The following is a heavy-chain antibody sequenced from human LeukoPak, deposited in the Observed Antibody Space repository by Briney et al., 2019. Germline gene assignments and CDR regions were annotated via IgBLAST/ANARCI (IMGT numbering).Heavy chain of an antibody. Sequence: SETLSLTCAVYDVSFSGYYWGWIRQPPGQGLEWIGSIYYSGSTYYNPSLKSRVTISVDTSKNQFSLKLSSVTAADTAVYYCARRVVAARSVEYYFDYWGQGTLVTVSS. CDR3: ARRVVAARSVEYYFDY. J-gene: IGHJ4*02. V-gene: IGHV4-39*01. D-gene: IGHD2-15*01. CDR2: IYYSGST. CDR1: DVSFSGYY.